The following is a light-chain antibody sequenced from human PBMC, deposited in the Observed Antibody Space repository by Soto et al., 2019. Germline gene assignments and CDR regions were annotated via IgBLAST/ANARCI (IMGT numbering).Light chain of an antibody. CDR1: SSDVGRYNY. V-gene: IGLV2-14*01. CDR3: SSYTSSSTYV. Sequence: QSVLTQPASVSGSPGQSITISCTGTSSDVGRYNYVSWYQQHPGKAPKLMIYEVSNRPSGVSNRFSGSKSGNTAPLTISGLQAEDEADYYCSSYTSSSTYVFGTGTKVTVL. J-gene: IGLJ1*01. CDR2: EVS.